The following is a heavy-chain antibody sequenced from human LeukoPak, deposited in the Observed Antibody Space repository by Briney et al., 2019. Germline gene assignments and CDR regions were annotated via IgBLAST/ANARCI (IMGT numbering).Heavy chain of an antibody. CDR2: IHTSGST. J-gene: IGHJ4*02. CDR3: ARGYYNTSAYSNPFDF. CDR1: GDSISNYY. Sequence: SETLSLTCTVSGDSISNYYWSWIRQTPGKGLEWIGYIHTSGSTYYNPSLKSRVTISVDMSKNQFSLKLSSVTAADTAVYYCARGYYNTSAYSNPFDFWGQGTLVTVSS. D-gene: IGHD3-22*01. V-gene: IGHV4-4*09.